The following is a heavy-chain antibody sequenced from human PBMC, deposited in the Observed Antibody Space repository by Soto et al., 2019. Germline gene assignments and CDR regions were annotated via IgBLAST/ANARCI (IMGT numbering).Heavy chain of an antibody. CDR3: ARVEYIHYSLLLCEC. D-gene: IGHD2-15*01. Sequence: GASLKVSCKTSGYTFTGYYMHWVRHAPGQGLEWMGLINPNTGAAHYAQKFQGRVTMTRDTSISTFYMDLSRLKSDDTAVYYCARVEYIHYSLLLCECWGQGTLGTVSS. J-gene: IGHJ4*02. V-gene: IGHV1-2*02. CDR2: INPNTGAA. CDR1: GYTFTGYY.